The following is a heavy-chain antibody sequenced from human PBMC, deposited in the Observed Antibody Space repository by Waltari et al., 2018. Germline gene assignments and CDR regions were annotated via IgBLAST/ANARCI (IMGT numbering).Heavy chain of an antibody. CDR2: IIPIFGTA. D-gene: IGHD5-12*01. CDR1: GGTFSSYA. Sequence: QVQLVQSGAEVKKPGSSVKVSCKASGGTFSSYAISWVRQAPGQGLEWMGGIIPIFGTANYAQKFQGRVTITADESTSTAYMVLSSLSSEDTAVYYFASDPSPSLRGYSGYDYPRNYYYGMDVWGQGTTVTVSS. V-gene: IGHV1-69*13. J-gene: IGHJ6*02. CDR3: ASDPSPSLRGYSGYDYPRNYYYGMDV.